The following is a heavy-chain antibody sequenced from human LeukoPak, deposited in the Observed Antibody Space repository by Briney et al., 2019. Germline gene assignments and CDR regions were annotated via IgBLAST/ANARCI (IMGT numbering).Heavy chain of an antibody. CDR3: ASIPISSRYYFDY. J-gene: IGHJ4*02. CDR2: IYYSGST. CDR1: GGSISSSSYY. V-gene: IGHV4-39*01. Sequence: SETLSLTCTVSGGSISSSSYYWGWIRRPPGKGLEWIGSIYYSGSTYYNPSLKSRVTISVDTSKNQFSLKLSSVTAADTAVYYCASIPISSRYYFDYWGQGTLVTVSS. D-gene: IGHD2-2*02.